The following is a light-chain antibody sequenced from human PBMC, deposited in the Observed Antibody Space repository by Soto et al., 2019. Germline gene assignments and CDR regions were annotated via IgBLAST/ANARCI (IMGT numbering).Light chain of an antibody. Sequence: QSALTQPASVSGSPGQSITISCTGTSSDVGSYNLVSWYQQHPGKAPKLMIYEVSKRPSGVSNRFSGSKSGNTASLTIFGLQVEDEADYYCCSYAGSSTVVFGGGTKVTVL. J-gene: IGLJ2*01. CDR3: CSYAGSSTVV. CDR1: SSDVGSYNL. V-gene: IGLV2-23*02. CDR2: EVS.